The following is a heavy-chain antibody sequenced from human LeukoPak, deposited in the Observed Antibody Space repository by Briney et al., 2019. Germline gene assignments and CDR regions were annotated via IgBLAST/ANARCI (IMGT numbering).Heavy chain of an antibody. D-gene: IGHD6-6*01. CDR1: GYTFISFG. Sequence: ASVKISCKTSGYTFISFGIHWVRQAPGQRLEWMGWITGGGGDTKYSPDFQGRVTMTRNTSISTAYMELSRLRSDDTAVYYCARGQLAACPVPRWFDPWGQGTLVTVSS. CDR3: ARGQLAACPVPRWFDP. V-gene: IGHV1-3*01. J-gene: IGHJ5*02. CDR2: ITGGGGDT.